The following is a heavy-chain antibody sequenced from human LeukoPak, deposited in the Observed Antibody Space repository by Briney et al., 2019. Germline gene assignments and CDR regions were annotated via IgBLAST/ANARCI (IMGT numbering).Heavy chain of an antibody. CDR2: VSSSSSYI. D-gene: IGHD2-2*01. V-gene: IGHV3-21*01. CDR1: GFTFSSYS. CDR3: ARDRGYVVVPAAMRTNYGMDV. J-gene: IGHJ6*02. Sequence: GGSLRLSCAASGFTFSSYSMNWVRQAPGKGLEWVSSVSSSSSYIYYADSVKGRFTISRANAKNSMYLQMNSLRAEDTAVYYCARDRGYVVVPAAMRTNYGMDVWGQGTTVTVSS.